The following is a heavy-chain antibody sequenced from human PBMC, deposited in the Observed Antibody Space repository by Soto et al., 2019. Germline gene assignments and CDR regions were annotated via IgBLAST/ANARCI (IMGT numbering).Heavy chain of an antibody. Sequence: SETLSLTCTVSGGSISSGGYYWSWIRQHPGKGLEWIGYIYYSGSTYYNPSLKSRVTISVDTSKNQFSLKLSSVTAADTAVYYCASQGKYYGSGSKNWFYPWGQGTLVTVSS. CDR2: IYYSGST. D-gene: IGHD3-10*01. J-gene: IGHJ5*02. V-gene: IGHV4-31*03. CDR3: ASQGKYYGSGSKNWFYP. CDR1: GGSISSGGYY.